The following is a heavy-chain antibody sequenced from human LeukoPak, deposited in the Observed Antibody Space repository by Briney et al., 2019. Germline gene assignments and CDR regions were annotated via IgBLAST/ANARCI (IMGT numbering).Heavy chain of an antibody. Sequence: PGGSLRLSCAASGLTFSSYAMSWVRQAPGKGLEWVSAISGSGGSTYYADSVKGRFTISRDNSKNTLYLQMNSLRAEDTAVYYCAKDYDSSGYYDYWGQGTLVTVSS. J-gene: IGHJ4*02. CDR2: ISGSGGST. D-gene: IGHD3-22*01. CDR1: GLTFSSYA. V-gene: IGHV3-23*01. CDR3: AKDYDSSGYYDY.